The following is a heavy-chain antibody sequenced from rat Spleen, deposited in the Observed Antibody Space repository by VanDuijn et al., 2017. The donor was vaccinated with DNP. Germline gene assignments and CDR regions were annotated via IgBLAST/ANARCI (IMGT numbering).Heavy chain of an antibody. CDR1: GFSFSDYY. V-gene: IGHV5-22*01. CDR2: ISFEGSRT. CDR3: ARGNYPGINTFDY. D-gene: IGHD1-4*01. J-gene: IGHJ2*01. Sequence: EVRLVESGGGLVQPGRSLKLSCAASGFSFSDYYMAWVRQAPKKGLELVTYISFEGSRTYFGDSVKGRFTISRDNAKSTLYLHMNGLRSEDTATYYCARGNYPGINTFDYWGQGVMVTVSS.